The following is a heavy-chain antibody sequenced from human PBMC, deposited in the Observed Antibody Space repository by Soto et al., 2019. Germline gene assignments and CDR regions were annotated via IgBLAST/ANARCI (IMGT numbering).Heavy chain of an antibody. D-gene: IGHD3-16*01. V-gene: IGHV3-23*01. Sequence: GGSLRLSCAASGFTFSRYAMSWVRQAPGKGLEWVSAISGSGGSTYYADSVKGRFTISRDNSKNTLYLQMNSLGAEDTAVYYCASNYAYAEGYYFYGIDVWGQGTTVTVSS. CDR3: ASNYAYAEGYYFYGIDV. J-gene: IGHJ6*02. CDR2: ISGSGGST. CDR1: GFTFSRYA.